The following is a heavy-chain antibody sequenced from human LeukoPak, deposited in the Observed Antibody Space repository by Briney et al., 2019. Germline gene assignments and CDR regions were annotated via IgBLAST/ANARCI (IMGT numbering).Heavy chain of an antibody. D-gene: IGHD6-19*01. J-gene: IGHJ4*02. CDR3: ARTYSSGWFFDY. CDR2: IYYSGST. Sequence: SQTLSLTCTVSGGSISSGGYYWSWIRQHPGKGLEWIGHIYYSGSTYYNPSLKSRVTISVDTSKNQFSLKLSSVTAADTAVYYCARTYSSGWFFDYWGQGTLVTVSS. V-gene: IGHV4-31*03. CDR1: GGSISSGGYY.